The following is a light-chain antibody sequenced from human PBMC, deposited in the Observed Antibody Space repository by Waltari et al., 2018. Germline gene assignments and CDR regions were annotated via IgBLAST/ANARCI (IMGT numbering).Light chain of an antibody. Sequence: DIQLTKSPSTLSASVGDRVTITCRAKESITNWLAWYQHTPGKAPKLLIYRASTLERGVPSRFSGSGSGTEFTLTISSLQPDDFATYYCQQYNSESYTFGQGTKLEIK. CDR1: ESITNW. CDR3: QQYNSESYT. CDR2: RAS. J-gene: IGKJ2*01. V-gene: IGKV1-5*03.